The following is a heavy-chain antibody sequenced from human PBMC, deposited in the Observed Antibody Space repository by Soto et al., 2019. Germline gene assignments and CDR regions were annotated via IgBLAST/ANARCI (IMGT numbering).Heavy chain of an antibody. D-gene: IGHD2-2*01. J-gene: IGHJ4*02. Sequence: PGESLKISCKGSGYSFTNYWIGWVRQMPGKGLEWMGIIYPGDSDTRYSPSFQGQVTISADKSISTAYLQWGSLKASDTAMYYCARARYGCSSTSCYVGYWGQGTLVTVSS. CDR3: ARARYGCSSTSCYVGY. CDR1: GYSFTNYW. CDR2: IYPGDSDT. V-gene: IGHV5-51*01.